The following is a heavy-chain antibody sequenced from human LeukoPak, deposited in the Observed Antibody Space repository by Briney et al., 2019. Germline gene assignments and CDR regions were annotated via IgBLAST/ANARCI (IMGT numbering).Heavy chain of an antibody. Sequence: ASVKVSCKASGYTFTSYYMHWVRQAPGRGLEWMGIINPSGGSTSYAQKFQGRVTMTRDMSTSTVYMELSSLRSEDTAVYYCARSGQWLAFDPWGQGTLVTVSS. J-gene: IGHJ5*02. V-gene: IGHV1-46*01. CDR3: ARSGQWLAFDP. CDR2: INPSGGST. D-gene: IGHD6-19*01. CDR1: GYTFTSYY.